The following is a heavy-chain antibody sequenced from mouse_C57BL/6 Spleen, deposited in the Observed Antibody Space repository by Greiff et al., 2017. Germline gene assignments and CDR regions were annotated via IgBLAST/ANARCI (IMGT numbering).Heavy chain of an antibody. Sequence: QVQLQQSGAELVRPGASVTLSCKASGYTFTDYEMHWVKQTPVHGLEWIGAIDPETGGTAYNQKFKGKALLTADKPPSLAYMELRSLTSEYSAVYYCTRRPLFDYWGQGTTLTVSS. J-gene: IGHJ2*01. CDR2: IDPETGGT. CDR1: GYTFTDYE. V-gene: IGHV1-15*01. CDR3: TRRPLFDY.